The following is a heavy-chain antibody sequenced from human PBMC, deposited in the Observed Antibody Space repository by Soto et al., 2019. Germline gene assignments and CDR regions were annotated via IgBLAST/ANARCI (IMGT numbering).Heavy chain of an antibody. CDR1: GYTLTELS. CDR3: ATEIPTIKNTVIERHY. J-gene: IGHJ4*02. V-gene: IGHV1-24*01. CDR2: FDPEDGET. Sequence: QVQLVQSGAEVKKPGASVKVSCKVSGYTLTELSMHWVRQAPGKGLEWMGGFDPEDGETIYAQKFQGRVTMTDDTSTDTAYMELSSLRSEDTAVYYCATEIPTIKNTVIERHYWGQGTLVTVSS. D-gene: IGHD4-17*01.